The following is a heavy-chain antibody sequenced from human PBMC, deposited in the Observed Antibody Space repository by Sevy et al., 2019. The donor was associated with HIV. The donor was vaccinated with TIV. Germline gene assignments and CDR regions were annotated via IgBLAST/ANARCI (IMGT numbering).Heavy chain of an antibody. J-gene: IGHJ6*02. CDR3: ARLGSIRLSDYGLDV. CDR2: IYPGDSDT. CDR1: EYSFTTYW. D-gene: IGHD6-13*01. Sequence: GESLKISCKGSEYSFTTYWVGWVRQMPGKGLEWMGIIYPGDSDTRYSPSFQGEVTISADKSISTAYLRWSSLKASDTAVYFCARLGSIRLSDYGLDVWGQGTTVTVSS. V-gene: IGHV5-51*01.